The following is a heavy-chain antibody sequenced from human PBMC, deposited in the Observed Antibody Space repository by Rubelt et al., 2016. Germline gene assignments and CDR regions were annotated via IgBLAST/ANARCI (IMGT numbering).Heavy chain of an antibody. D-gene: IGHD3-22*01. Sequence: QLQMQESGPGLVKPSETLSLTCAVFGGSFSGYYWSWIRQPPGKGLEWIGEINHSETTNYNPSLKSRVTISVDTSKNQFSLKLGLVTAADTAVYYCARGRTRYYYDSSGYYYFDYWGQGTLVTVSS. CDR3: ARGRTRYYYDSSGYYYFDY. CDR2: INHSETT. J-gene: IGHJ4*02. CDR1: GGSFSGYY. V-gene: IGHV4-34*01.